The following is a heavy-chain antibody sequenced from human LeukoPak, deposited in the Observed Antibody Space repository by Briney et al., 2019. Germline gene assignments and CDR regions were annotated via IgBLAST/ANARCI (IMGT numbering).Heavy chain of an antibody. CDR3: ARGEVGYDYVWGGYRYTGPSWFDP. CDR1: GGSISSYY. D-gene: IGHD3-16*02. J-gene: IGHJ5*02. CDR2: IYYSGST. Sequence: SETLSLTCTVSGGSISSYYWSWIRQPPGKGLEWIGYIYYSGSTNYNPSLKSRVTISVDTSKNQFSLKLSSVTAADTAVYYCARGEVGYDYVWGGYRYTGPSWFDPWGQGTLVTVSS. V-gene: IGHV4-59*01.